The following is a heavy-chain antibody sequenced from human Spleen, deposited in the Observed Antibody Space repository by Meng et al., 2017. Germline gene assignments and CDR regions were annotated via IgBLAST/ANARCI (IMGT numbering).Heavy chain of an antibody. CDR1: GYTLTTHY. D-gene: IGHD1-26*01. V-gene: IGHV1-46*01. Sequence: QVQLVQSGSELKKPGASVKLSCEASGYTLTTHYIHWVRQAPGQGLEWMGLINPSNGDTTFAQNFQGRVTMTRDTSTSTVYMELNSLTFEDTSMYFCARVGELIRDYWGQGTLVTVAS. CDR3: ARVGELIRDY. CDR2: INPSNGDT. J-gene: IGHJ4*02.